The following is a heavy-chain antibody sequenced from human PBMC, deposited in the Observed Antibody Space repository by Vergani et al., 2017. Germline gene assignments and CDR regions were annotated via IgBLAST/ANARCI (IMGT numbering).Heavy chain of an antibody. CDR2: ISSSSSYI. CDR3: AGDQYDILTGYYRYIDY. D-gene: IGHD3-9*01. Sequence: EVQLVESGGGLVKPGGSLRLSCAASGFTFSRYRMNWVRQAPGKGLEWVSSISSSSSYIYYADSVKGRFTISRENAKNSLYLQMNSLRAEDTAVYYCAGDQYDILTGYYRYIDYWGQGTLVTVSS. V-gene: IGHV3-21*01. CDR1: GFTFSRYR. J-gene: IGHJ4*02.